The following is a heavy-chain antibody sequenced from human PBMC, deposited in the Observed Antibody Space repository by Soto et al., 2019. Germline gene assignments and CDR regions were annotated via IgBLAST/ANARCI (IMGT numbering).Heavy chain of an antibody. V-gene: IGHV4-59*01. J-gene: IGHJ4*02. CDR2: IYYSGST. D-gene: IGHD3-10*01. Sequence: SETLSLTCTVSGGSISSYYWSWIRQPPGKGLEWIGYIYYSGSTNYNPSLKSRVTISVDTSKNQFSLKLSSVTAADTAVYYCARLWFGELTLDYWGQGTLVTVSS. CDR1: GGSISSYY. CDR3: ARLWFGELTLDY.